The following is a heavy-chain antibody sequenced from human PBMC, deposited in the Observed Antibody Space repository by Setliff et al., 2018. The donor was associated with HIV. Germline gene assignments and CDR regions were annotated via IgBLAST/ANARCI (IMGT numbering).Heavy chain of an antibody. J-gene: IGHJ6*02. CDR1: SYTFTTYG. CDR2: FSPNFGHT. Sequence: ASVKVSCKASSYTFTTYGISWVRQDPGHGLEWMGWFSPNFGHTNYAQNFVGRVTMTVDTSTSRAYMEWRSLRSDDTAVYFCARLGSGWSDSHYYAMDIWGQGTTVTV. D-gene: IGHD6-19*01. V-gene: IGHV1-18*01. CDR3: ARLGSGWSDSHYYAMDI.